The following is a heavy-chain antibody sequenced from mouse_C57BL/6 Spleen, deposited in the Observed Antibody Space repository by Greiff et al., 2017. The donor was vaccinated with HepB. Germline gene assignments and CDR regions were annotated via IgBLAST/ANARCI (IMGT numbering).Heavy chain of an antibody. J-gene: IGHJ3*01. D-gene: IGHD4-1*01. Sequence: QVQLQQPGAELVKPGASVKLSCKASGYTFTSYWMHWVKQRPGQGLEWIGMIHPNSGSTNYNEKFKSKATLTVDKSSSTAYMQLSSLTSEDSAVYYDARSMGRFAYWGQGTLVTVSA. CDR2: IHPNSGST. CDR3: ARSMGRFAY. V-gene: IGHV1-64*01. CDR1: GYTFTSYW.